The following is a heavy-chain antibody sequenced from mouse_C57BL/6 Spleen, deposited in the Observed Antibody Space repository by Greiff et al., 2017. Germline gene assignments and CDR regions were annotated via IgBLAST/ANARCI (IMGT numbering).Heavy chain of an antibody. CDR2: IDPENGDT. D-gene: IGHD1-1*01. CDR3: TTRTTTGGYYFDY. V-gene: IGHV14-4*01. CDR1: GFNIKDDY. J-gene: IGHJ2*01. Sequence: VQLQQSGAELVRPGASVKLSCTASGFNIKDDYMHWVKQRPEQGLEWIGWIDPENGDTEYASKFQGKATITADTSSNTAYLQLSSLTSEDTAVYYCTTRTTTGGYYFDYWGQGTTLTVSS.